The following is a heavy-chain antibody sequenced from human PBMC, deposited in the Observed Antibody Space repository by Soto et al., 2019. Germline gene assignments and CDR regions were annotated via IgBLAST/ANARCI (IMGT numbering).Heavy chain of an antibody. CDR3: ATRAYCSGCSCYSALDY. J-gene: IGHJ4*02. D-gene: IGHD2-15*01. CDR1: GYTFTSYY. CDR2: INPSGGSA. Sequence: GASVKVSCKASGYTFTSYYMHWVRQAPGQGLEWLGIINPSGGSASYAQKFQGRVTMTRDTSTSTIYMELTSLRSEDTAVYYCATRAYCSGCSCYSALDYWGQGTLVTVSS. V-gene: IGHV1-46*01.